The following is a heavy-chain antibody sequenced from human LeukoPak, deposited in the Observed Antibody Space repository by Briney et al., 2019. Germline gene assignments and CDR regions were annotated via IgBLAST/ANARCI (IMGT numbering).Heavy chain of an antibody. J-gene: IGHJ1*01. CDR2: INPNSGGT. CDR1: GYTFTGYY. CDR3: ARENYCSGGSCYGYFQH. D-gene: IGHD2-15*01. V-gene: IGHV1-2*02. Sequence: ASVQVSCKASGYTFTGYYMHWVRQAPGQGLKWMGWINPNSGGTNYAQKFQGRVTMTRDTSISTAYMELSRLRSDDTAVYYCARENYCSGGSCYGYFQHWGQGTLVTVSS.